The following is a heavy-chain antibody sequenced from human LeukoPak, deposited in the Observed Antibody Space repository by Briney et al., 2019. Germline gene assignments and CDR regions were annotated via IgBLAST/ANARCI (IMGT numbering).Heavy chain of an antibody. Sequence: GGSLRLSCAASGFTFSHHWVSWFRQAPGQGLQWVASINQDESGKYYVDSVKGRFTISRDNAKNSLYLQMNSLRVEDTAVYYCVRDAPGMAIDYWGQGTLVTVSS. CDR3: VRDAPGMAIDY. V-gene: IGHV3-7*03. D-gene: IGHD5-24*01. CDR2: INQDESGK. J-gene: IGHJ4*02. CDR1: GFTFSHHW.